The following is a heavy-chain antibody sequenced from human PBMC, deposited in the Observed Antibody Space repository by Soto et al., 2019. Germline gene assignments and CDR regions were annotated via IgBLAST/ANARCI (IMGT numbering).Heavy chain of an antibody. Sequence: QITLKESGHTLVKPTQTLTLTGTFSGFSLTNRGVGVRWIRQPPGKALECLALIYWDDDEGYSPSLKSRLTITKDTSTNQVVLTLTNMDPVDTSTYYCADRPRGYRHHFDYWGQGTLATVSS. D-gene: IGHD5-18*01. CDR1: GFSLTNRGVG. CDR3: ADRPRGYRHHFDY. V-gene: IGHV2-5*02. J-gene: IGHJ4*02. CDR2: IYWDDDE.